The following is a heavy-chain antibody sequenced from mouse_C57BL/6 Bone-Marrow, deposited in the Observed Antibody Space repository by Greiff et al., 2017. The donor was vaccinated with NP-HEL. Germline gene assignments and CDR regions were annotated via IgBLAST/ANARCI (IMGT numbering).Heavy chain of an antibody. Sequence: QVQLQQSGAELVRPGASVKMSCKASGYTFTSSNMHWVKQTPRQGLEWIGAIYPGNGDTSYNQKFKGKATLTVDKSSSTAYMQLSSLTSEDSAVYFCARVYFGYWDRGTTLTVSS. V-gene: IGHV1-12*01. CDR1: GYTFTSSN. CDR2: IYPGNGDT. J-gene: IGHJ2*01. CDR3: ARVYFGY.